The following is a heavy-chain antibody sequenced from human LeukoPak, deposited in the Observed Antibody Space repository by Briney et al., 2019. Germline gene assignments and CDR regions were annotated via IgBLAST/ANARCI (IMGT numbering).Heavy chain of an antibody. CDR1: GGSISSYY. Sequence: SETLSLTCTVSGGSISSYYWSWIRQPPGKGLEWIGYIYYSGSTNYNPSLKSRVTISVDTSKNQFSLKLSSVTAADTAVYYCASTTLYYGSGTYYYYYYMDIWGKGTTVTVSS. J-gene: IGHJ6*03. CDR2: IYYSGST. V-gene: IGHV4-59*08. CDR3: ASTTLYYGSGTYYYYYYMDI. D-gene: IGHD3-10*01.